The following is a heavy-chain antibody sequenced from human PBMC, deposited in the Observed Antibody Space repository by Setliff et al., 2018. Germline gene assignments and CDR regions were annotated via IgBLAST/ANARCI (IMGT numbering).Heavy chain of an antibody. CDR2: IYYSGST. Sequence: PSETLSLTCTVSGGSISSYYWSWIRQPPGKGLEWIGYIYYSGSTNYNPSLKSRVTISVDKSKNQFSLKLSSVTAADTAVYYCARAPRYFDPTGSYFDYWGQGTLVTVSS. D-gene: IGHD3-9*01. J-gene: IGHJ4*02. V-gene: IGHV4-59*12. CDR1: GGSISSYY. CDR3: ARAPRYFDPTGSYFDY.